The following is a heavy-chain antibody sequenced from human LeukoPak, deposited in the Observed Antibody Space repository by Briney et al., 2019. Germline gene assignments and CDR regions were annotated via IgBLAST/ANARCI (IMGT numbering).Heavy chain of an antibody. CDR3: ARGHGPGGTRWPNLDF. CDR2: MNPNSGNT. J-gene: IGHJ4*02. V-gene: IGHV1-8*01. CDR1: AYTFTSYE. Sequence: ASVRVSCKTSAYTFTSYEINWVRQATGQGLEWMGWMNPNSGNTGYAQKFQGRVTMTRDTSINTAYMELGSLRSEDTAVYYCARGHGPGGTRWPNLDFWGQGTLITVSS. D-gene: IGHD2-15*01.